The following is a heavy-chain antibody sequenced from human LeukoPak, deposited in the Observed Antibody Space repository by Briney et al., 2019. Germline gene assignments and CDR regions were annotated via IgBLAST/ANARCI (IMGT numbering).Heavy chain of an antibody. CDR3: AKRTDYGGNSALDY. CDR2: ISGSGGST. D-gene: IGHD4-23*01. V-gene: IGHV3-23*01. Sequence: GGSLRLSCAASGFTLSSYAMSWVRQAPGKGLEWVSAISGSGGSTYYADSVKGRFTISRDNSKNTLYLQMNSLRAEDTAVYYCAKRTDYGGNSALDYWGQGTLVTVSS. CDR1: GFTLSSYA. J-gene: IGHJ4*02.